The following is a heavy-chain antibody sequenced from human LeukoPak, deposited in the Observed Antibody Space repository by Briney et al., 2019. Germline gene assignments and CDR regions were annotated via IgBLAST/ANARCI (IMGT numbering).Heavy chain of an antibody. J-gene: IGHJ1*01. CDR1: VFTFSSYG. CDR2: IRYDGSKE. Sequence: GRSLRVFCASSVFTFSSYGMQWVRHVPGKGLGWVAVIRYDGSKEYYADSVKGRFTISRDNSKHTLYMQMNSLRAEHTAVYYCARDRCSGGSCDSGAEYFQHWGQGTLVTVSS. V-gene: IGHV3-33*01. CDR3: ARDRCSGGSCDSGAEYFQH. D-gene: IGHD2-15*01.